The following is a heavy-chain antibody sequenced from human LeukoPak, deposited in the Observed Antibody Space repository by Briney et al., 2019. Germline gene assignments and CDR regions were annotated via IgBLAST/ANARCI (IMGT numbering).Heavy chain of an antibody. Sequence: GGSLRLSCAASGFTFSSYGMHWVRQAPGKGLEWVALISYDGSNKYFADSVKGRFTISRDNSKNTLYLQMHSLRAEDMAVYYCAKDNVAAAGRYFDYWGQGTLVTVSS. CDR2: ISYDGSNK. CDR1: GFTFSSYG. CDR3: AKDNVAAAGRYFDY. V-gene: IGHV3-30*18. D-gene: IGHD6-13*01. J-gene: IGHJ4*02.